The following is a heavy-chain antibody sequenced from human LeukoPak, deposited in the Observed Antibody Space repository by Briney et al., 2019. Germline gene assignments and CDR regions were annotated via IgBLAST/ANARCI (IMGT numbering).Heavy chain of an antibody. CDR2: IYSGGST. CDR1: GFAISSNY. J-gene: IGHJ4*02. Sequence: GGSLRLSCAASGFAISSNYMSWVRQAPGKGLEWVSVIYSGGSTYYADSVKGRFTISRDSSKNTLYLQMNSLRAEDTAVYYCASTDTTDWYVDYWGQGTLVTVSS. V-gene: IGHV3-66*01. D-gene: IGHD3-9*01. CDR3: ASTDTTDWYVDY.